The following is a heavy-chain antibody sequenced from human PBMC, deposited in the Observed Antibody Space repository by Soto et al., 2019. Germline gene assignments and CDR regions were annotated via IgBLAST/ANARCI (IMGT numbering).Heavy chain of an antibody. CDR2: ISSSSSYI. Sequence: EVQLVESGGGLVKPGGSLRLSCAAFGFTFSSYTMNWVRQAPGKGLEWVSSISSSSSYIYYADSVKGRFTISRDNAKTSLYLQMNSLRAEDTAVYYCARDRGGYLKAFDIWGQGTMVTVSS. V-gene: IGHV3-21*01. D-gene: IGHD1-1*01. J-gene: IGHJ3*02. CDR1: GFTFSSYT. CDR3: ARDRGGYLKAFDI.